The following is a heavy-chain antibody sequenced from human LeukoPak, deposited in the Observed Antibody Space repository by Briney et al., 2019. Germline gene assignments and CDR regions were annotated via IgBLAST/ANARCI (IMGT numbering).Heavy chain of an antibody. D-gene: IGHD2-2*01. Sequence: SETLSLTCTVSGGSFSSHYWSWIRQPPGKGLEWIGYIYYSGSINYNPSLKSRVTISVDTSKNQLSLKLSSVTAADTAVYYCARVIGYCSSTSCFGYFDYWGQGTLVTVSS. V-gene: IGHV4-59*08. J-gene: IGHJ4*02. CDR3: ARVIGYCSSTSCFGYFDY. CDR2: IYYSGSI. CDR1: GGSFSSHY.